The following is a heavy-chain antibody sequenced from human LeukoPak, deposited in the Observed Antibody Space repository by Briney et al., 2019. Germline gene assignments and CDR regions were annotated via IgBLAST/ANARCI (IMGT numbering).Heavy chain of an antibody. J-gene: IGHJ5*02. D-gene: IGHD3-9*01. CDR2: ISAYNGNT. CDR3: ARDREPLRYIDFGNWFDP. V-gene: IGHV1-18*01. CDR1: GYTFTSYG. Sequence: GASVKVSCKASGYTFTSYGISWVRQAPGQGLEWMGWISAYNGNTKYAQKLQGRVTMTTDTSTNTAYMELMSLSSDDTAVYYCARDREPLRYIDFGNWFDPWGQGTLVTVSS.